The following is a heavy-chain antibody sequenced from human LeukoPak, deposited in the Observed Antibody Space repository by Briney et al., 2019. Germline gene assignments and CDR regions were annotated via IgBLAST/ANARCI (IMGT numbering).Heavy chain of an antibody. CDR1: GITLSNYG. J-gene: IGHJ4*02. CDR2: LSGSAGGT. D-gene: IGHD3-16*02. V-gene: IGHV3-23*01. CDR3: AKRGVVVRVFLVGFHKEAYYFDS. Sequence: GGSLRLSCGVSGITLSNYGMSWVRQAPGKGLEWVAGLSGSAGGTNYADSVKGRFTISRDNSKNTLFLQMDHLRAEDTAVYFCAKRGVVVRVFLVGFHKEAYYFDSWGQGAQVTVSS.